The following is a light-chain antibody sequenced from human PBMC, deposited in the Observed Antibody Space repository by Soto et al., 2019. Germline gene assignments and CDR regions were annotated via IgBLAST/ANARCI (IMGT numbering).Light chain of an antibody. CDR1: QDISNY. V-gene: IGKV1-16*01. CDR3: QQYNSYRT. CDR2: AAS. Sequence: DIQMTQSPSSLSASVVDRVTITFQASQDISNYLNWYQQKPGKAPKLLIYAASSLQSGVPSRFSGSGSGTEFTLTISSLQPDDFATYYCQQYNSYRTCGQGTKGDIK. J-gene: IGKJ1*01.